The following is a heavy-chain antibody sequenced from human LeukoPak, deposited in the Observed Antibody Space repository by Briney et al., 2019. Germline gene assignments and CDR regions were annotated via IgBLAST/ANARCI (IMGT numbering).Heavy chain of an antibody. Sequence: PSETLPLTCAVSGGSISNYYWSWIRQPPGKGLEWIAYINYSGSTNYNPSLKSRVTISVDTSKNQISLKLSSVTAADTAVYYCARLTDVKVAGMGSFGYWGQGTLVTVSS. CDR1: GGSISNYY. J-gene: IGHJ4*02. CDR3: ARLTDVKVAGMGSFGY. D-gene: IGHD6-19*01. CDR2: INYSGST. V-gene: IGHV4-59*01.